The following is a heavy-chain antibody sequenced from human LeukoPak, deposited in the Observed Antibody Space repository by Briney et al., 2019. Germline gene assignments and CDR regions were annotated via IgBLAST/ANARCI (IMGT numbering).Heavy chain of an antibody. V-gene: IGHV3-30*02. J-gene: IGHJ6*03. D-gene: IGHD1-1*01. CDR1: GFTFSSYG. Sequence: GGSLRLSRAASGFTFSSYGMHWVRQAPGKGLEWVAFIRNDGSNKYYADSVKGRFTISRDNSKNTLYLQMNSLRAEDTAVYYCAKDRSGTGYYYYYMDVWGKGTTVTVSS. CDR2: IRNDGSNK. CDR3: AKDRSGTGYYYYYMDV.